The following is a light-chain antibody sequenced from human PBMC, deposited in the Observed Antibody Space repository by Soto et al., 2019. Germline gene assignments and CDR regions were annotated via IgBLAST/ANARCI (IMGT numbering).Light chain of an antibody. CDR2: WAS. CDR1: QSVLYSSNNKNY. Sequence: DIVMTQFPDSLAMSLGERATINCKSSQSVLYSSNNKNYLAWYQQKPGQPPKLLIYWASTRESGVPDRFSGSGYGTDFSLTISSLQAEDVAVYYCQQDYSTPYTFGQGTKLEIK. CDR3: QQDYSTPYT. J-gene: IGKJ2*01. V-gene: IGKV4-1*01.